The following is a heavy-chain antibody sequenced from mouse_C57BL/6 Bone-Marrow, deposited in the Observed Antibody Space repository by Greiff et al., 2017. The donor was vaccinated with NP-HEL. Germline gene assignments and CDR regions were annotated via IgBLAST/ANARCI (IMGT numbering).Heavy chain of an antibody. CDR3: ARDSYGIYAMDY. J-gene: IGHJ4*01. D-gene: IGHD2-1*01. CDR2: SRNKANDYTT. CDR1: GFTFSDFY. Sequence: EVKVVESGGGLVQSGRSLRLSCATSGFTFSDFYMEWVRQAPGKGLEWIAASRNKANDYTTEYSASVKGRFIVSRDTSQSILYLQMNALRAEDTAIYYCARDSYGIYAMDYWGQGTSVTVSS. V-gene: IGHV7-1*01.